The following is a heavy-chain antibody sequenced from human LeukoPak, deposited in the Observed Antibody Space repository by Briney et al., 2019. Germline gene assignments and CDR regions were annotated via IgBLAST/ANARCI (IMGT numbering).Heavy chain of an antibody. CDR3: ARTAYYYVPRFDP. CDR1: GGSISSYY. CDR2: IHYSGST. V-gene: IGHV4-59*01. D-gene: IGHD3-10*02. Sequence: SETLSLTCTVSGGSISSYYWSWIRQPPGKGLEWIGYIHYSGSTNYNPSLKSRVTISVDTSKNQFSLNLSSVTAADTAVYYCARTAYYYVPRFDPWGQGTLVTVSS. J-gene: IGHJ5*02.